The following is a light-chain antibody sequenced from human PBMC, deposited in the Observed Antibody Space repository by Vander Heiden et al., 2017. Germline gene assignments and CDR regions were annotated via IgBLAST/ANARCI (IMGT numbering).Light chain of an antibody. Sequence: DIVLTQSPGTLPWSPGERATLSCRASQSVGGNDLAWYQQKPGQAPRPLIYGASSRATGIPDRFSGSGSGTDFTLTISRLDPEDFAVYYCQQYGSSTGWTFGQGTKVEIK. CDR1: QSVGGND. CDR3: QQYGSSTGWT. J-gene: IGKJ1*01. CDR2: GAS. V-gene: IGKV3-20*01.